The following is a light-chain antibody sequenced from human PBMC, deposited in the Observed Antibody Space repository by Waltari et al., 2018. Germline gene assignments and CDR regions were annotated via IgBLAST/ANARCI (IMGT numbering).Light chain of an antibody. J-gene: IGLJ3*02. CDR3: SSYTTGSAWV. CDR2: EVS. Sequence: QSALTQPASVSGSPGQSITISCTGTSIDVGGYNYVSWYQQHPGKAPKLMIYEVSNRPAGVSNRFSGSKSGNTASLTISGLQAEDESDYSCSSYTTGSAWVFGGGTKLTVL. V-gene: IGLV2-14*01. CDR1: SIDVGGYNY.